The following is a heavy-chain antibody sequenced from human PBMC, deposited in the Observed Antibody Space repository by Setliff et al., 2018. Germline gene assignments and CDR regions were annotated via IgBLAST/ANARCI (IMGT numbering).Heavy chain of an antibody. CDR2: IIPMFGTA. V-gene: IGHV1-69*13. J-gene: IGHJ4*02. D-gene: IGHD1-1*01. Sequence: ASVKVSCKASGYTFTSYGISWVRQAPGQGLEWMGGIIPMFGTANKAQKFQDRVTITADESTSTIYMELISLGSEDTAVYYCAIDYGPTGTPYHWGQGTPVTVSS. CDR1: GYTFTSYG. CDR3: AIDYGPTGTPYH.